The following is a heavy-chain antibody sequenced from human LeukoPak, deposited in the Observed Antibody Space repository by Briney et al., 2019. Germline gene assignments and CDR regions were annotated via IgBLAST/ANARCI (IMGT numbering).Heavy chain of an antibody. V-gene: IGHV1-2*02. Sequence: ASVKVSRKASGYKFTGYYMHWVPHAPGQGLEWMGWINPNSGDSHHAQKLQGRVTMTRDTSISTAYMELSRLRSDDTAVYYCAREIGGILVFDYWGQGTLVTVSS. CDR1: GYKFTGYY. CDR3: AREIGGILVFDY. D-gene: IGHD5-18*01. CDR2: INPNSGDS. J-gene: IGHJ4*02.